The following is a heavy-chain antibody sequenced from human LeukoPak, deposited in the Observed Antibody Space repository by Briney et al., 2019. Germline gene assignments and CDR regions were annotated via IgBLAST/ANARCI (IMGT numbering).Heavy chain of an antibody. Sequence: PGGSLRLSCAASGFTFSTYAMSWVRQAPGKGLEWVSGISGSGGSTYYADSLKGRFTISRDNSKNTLYLQVNSLRAEDTAVYYCAKVGVTGWYFDYWGQEALLTVSS. J-gene: IGHJ4*02. D-gene: IGHD1-26*01. CDR1: GFTFSTYA. CDR2: ISGSGGST. V-gene: IGHV3-23*01. CDR3: AKVGVTGWYFDY.